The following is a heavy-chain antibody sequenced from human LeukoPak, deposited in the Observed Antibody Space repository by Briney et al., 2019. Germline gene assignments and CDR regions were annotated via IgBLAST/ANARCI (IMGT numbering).Heavy chain of an antibody. J-gene: IGHJ4*02. CDR2: ISAYNGNT. Sequence: GASVKVSCKASGYTFTSYGISWVRRAPGQGLEWMGWISAYNGNTNYAQKLQGRVTMTTDTSTSTAYMELRSLRYDDTAVYYCARESQGVVVDNWGQGTLVTVSS. CDR3: ARESQGVVVDN. V-gene: IGHV1-18*01. CDR1: GYTFTSYG. D-gene: IGHD3-22*01.